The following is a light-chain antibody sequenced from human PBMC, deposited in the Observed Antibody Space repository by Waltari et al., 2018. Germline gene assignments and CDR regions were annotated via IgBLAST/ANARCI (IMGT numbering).Light chain of an antibody. V-gene: IGKV3-20*01. CDR1: QRIASNY. Sequence: EIVLTQPPSTLSLSPGESATRSCRASQRIASNYFAWYQQKPGQAPRLLIHGASSRGTGIPDSFSGSGSGTDFTLTISRLEPEDFAVFYCQQYGSSPPTFGPGTKVDIK. CDR3: QQYGSSPPT. CDR2: GAS. J-gene: IGKJ3*01.